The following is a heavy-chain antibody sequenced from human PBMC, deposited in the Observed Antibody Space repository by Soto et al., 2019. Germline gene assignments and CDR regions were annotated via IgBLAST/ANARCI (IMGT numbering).Heavy chain of an antibody. Sequence: ASVKLSCKASGGTFSSYAISWVRQAPGQGLEWMGGIIPIFGTANYAQKFQGRVTITADESTSTAYMELSSLRSEDTAVYYCARVMGYGGNSVPYWGQGTLVTLSS. CDR2: IIPIFGTA. CDR1: GGTFSSYA. CDR3: ARVMGYGGNSVPY. D-gene: IGHD2-21*02. V-gene: IGHV1-69*13. J-gene: IGHJ4*02.